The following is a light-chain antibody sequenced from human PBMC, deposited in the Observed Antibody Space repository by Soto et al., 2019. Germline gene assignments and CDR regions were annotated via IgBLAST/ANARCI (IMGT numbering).Light chain of an antibody. V-gene: IGLV2-14*01. Sequence: QSVLTQPASVSGSPGQSITISCTGTSSDVGGSNYVSWYQQHPGKAPKLMIYDVSNRPSGGSARVSGSKSGNTASLTISGLQTEDEADYYCGSYTSSSTLYVFGTGTKLTVL. CDR2: DVS. CDR3: GSYTSSSTLYV. J-gene: IGLJ1*01. CDR1: SSDVGGSNY.